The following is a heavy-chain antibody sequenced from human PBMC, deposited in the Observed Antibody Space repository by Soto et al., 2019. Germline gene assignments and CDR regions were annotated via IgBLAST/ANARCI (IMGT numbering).Heavy chain of an antibody. V-gene: IGHV1-3*01. D-gene: IGHD3-22*01. J-gene: IGHJ4*02. CDR2: INPGNGNT. Sequence: ASVKVFCKASGYTLTSYGINWVRQAPGRGLEWMGWINPGNGNTKYSQQFQGRVIIDRDTSASTAYMELSSLRSEDTAVYYCARGGYFDSSNYLAYWGLGTLVTVSS. CDR3: ARGGYFDSSNYLAY. CDR1: GYTLTSYG.